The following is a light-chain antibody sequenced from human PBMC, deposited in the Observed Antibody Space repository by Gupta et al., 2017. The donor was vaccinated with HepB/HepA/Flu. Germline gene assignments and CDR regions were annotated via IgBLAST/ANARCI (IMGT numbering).Light chain of an antibody. J-gene: IGKJ1*01. CDR3: QQDNNWPRT. Sequence: TQSPATLSVSPGERATLSCRASQSVSSNLAWYQQKPGQAPRLLIYGASTRATGIPARFSGSGSGTEFTLTISSLQSEDFAVYYCQQDNNWPRTFGQGTKVEIK. CDR1: QSVSSN. CDR2: GAS. V-gene: IGKV3D-15*01.